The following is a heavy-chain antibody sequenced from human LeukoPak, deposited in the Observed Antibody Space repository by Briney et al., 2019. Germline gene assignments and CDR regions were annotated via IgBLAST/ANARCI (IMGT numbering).Heavy chain of an antibody. CDR3: AKLYIAAAGTGFDY. V-gene: IGHV3-53*01. D-gene: IGHD6-13*01. J-gene: IGHJ4*02. CDR1: GFTVSSNY. Sequence: GGSLRLSCAASGFTVSSNYMSWVRQAPGKGLEWVSVIYSGGSTYYADSAKGRFTISRDNSKNTLYLQMNSLRAEDTAVYYCAKLYIAAAGTGFDYWGQGTLVTVSS. CDR2: IYSGGST.